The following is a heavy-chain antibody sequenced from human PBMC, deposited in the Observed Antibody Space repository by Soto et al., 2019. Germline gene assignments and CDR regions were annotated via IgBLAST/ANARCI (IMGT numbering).Heavy chain of an antibody. CDR2: IHSDGSST. CDR3: ASGGRGAFGL. Sequence: EVQLVESGGGLVRPGGSLRLSCAASGFTFSYYWMHWVRQAPGKGLVWVSRIHSDGSSTTYADFVKGRFIISRDNARNTVELQMNSVRVEDTAVYYCASGGRGAFGLWGRGTVVTVSS. D-gene: IGHD1-26*01. V-gene: IGHV3-74*01. J-gene: IGHJ3*01. CDR1: GFTFSYYW.